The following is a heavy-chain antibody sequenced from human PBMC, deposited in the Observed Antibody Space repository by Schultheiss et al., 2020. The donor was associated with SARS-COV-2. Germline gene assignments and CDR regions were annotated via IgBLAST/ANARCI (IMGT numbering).Heavy chain of an antibody. D-gene: IGHD2-2*02. Sequence: SGPTLVKPTETLTLTCTVSGGSISSYYWSWIRQPPGKGLEWIANIYHTGSTYSNPSLKSRVTISVYTSKNQFSLKLAPVTAADTAVYYCARPGCRGSTSCYTRGWYFDLWGRGTLVTVSS. V-gene: IGHV4-59*12. J-gene: IGHJ2*01. CDR2: IYHTGST. CDR3: ARPGCRGSTSCYTRGWYFDL. CDR1: GGSISSYY.